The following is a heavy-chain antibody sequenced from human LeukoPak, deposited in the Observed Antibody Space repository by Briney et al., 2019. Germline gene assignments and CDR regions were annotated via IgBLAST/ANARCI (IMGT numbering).Heavy chain of an antibody. CDR3: ARPRSSGWYGNFDY. CDR2: IYYSGGT. J-gene: IGHJ4*02. Sequence: PSETLSLTCTVSGGSISSSSYYWGWIRQPPGKGLEWIGSIYYSGGTYYNPSLKSRVTISVDTSKNQFSLKLSSVTAADTAVYYCARPRSSGWYGNFDYWGQGTLVIVSS. V-gene: IGHV4-39*01. D-gene: IGHD6-19*01. CDR1: GGSISSSSYY.